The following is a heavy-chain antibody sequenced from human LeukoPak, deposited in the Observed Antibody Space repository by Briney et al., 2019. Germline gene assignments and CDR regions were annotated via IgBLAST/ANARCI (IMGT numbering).Heavy chain of an antibody. CDR3: ARVDGYSYGRFDY. V-gene: IGHV4-34*01. D-gene: IGHD5-18*01. CDR2: INHSGST. Sequence: SETLSLTCAVYGGSFSGYYWSWIRQPPGKGLEWIGEINHSGSTNYNPSLKSRVTISVDTSKNQFSLKLNSVTAADTAVYYCARVDGYSYGRFDYWGQGTLVTVSS. J-gene: IGHJ4*02. CDR1: GGSFSGYY.